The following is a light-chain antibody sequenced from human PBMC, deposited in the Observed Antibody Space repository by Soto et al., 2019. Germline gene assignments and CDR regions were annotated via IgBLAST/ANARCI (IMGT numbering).Light chain of an antibody. Sequence: DIQMTQSPSTLSASVGDRVTITCRASQSISSWLAWYQQKPGKAPKLLIYKASSLESGVPSRFSGSGSGTEFTLTIXSXXXXXXXXXYXQQYNSYPRTFGQGTKVEIK. V-gene: IGKV1-5*03. CDR2: KAS. CDR1: QSISSW. J-gene: IGKJ1*01. CDR3: QQYNSYPRT.